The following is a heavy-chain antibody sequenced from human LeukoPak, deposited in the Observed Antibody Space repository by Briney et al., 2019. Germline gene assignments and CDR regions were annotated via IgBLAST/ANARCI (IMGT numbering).Heavy chain of an antibody. J-gene: IGHJ6*03. CDR3: V. CDR2: VYYSGST. V-gene: IGHV4-39*07. CDR1: GGSISNDY. Sequence: SETLSLTCTVSGGSISNDYWGWIRQPPGKGLEWIGSVYYSGSTYYNPSLKSRVTISVDTSKNQFSLNRISVTAADTAYYMDVWGKRTTVTGSS.